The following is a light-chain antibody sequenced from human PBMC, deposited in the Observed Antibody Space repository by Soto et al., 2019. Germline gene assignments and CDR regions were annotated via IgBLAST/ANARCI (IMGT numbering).Light chain of an antibody. CDR3: QQYNSYPYT. Sequence: DIQMTQSPSTLSASVGDRVTITCRASQSISSWLAWYQQKPGKAPKLLIYKASILESGVPSGFSGSGSGTEFTLTISSLQPDDFATYYCQQYNSYPYTFGQGTKLEIK. V-gene: IGKV1-5*03. CDR2: KAS. J-gene: IGKJ2*01. CDR1: QSISSW.